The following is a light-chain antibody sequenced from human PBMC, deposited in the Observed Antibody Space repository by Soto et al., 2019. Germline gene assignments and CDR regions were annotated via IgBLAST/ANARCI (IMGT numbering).Light chain of an antibody. J-gene: IGKJ3*01. Sequence: DIQMTQSPSSLSASVGDRVTITCRASQGISSYLNWYQQKPGKAPKLLIYAASSLQSGVPSRFSGSGSGTDFTHTISILQPEDFATYYCQQSYSTFTFGPGTKVDIK. V-gene: IGKV1-39*01. CDR3: QQSYSTFT. CDR1: QGISSY. CDR2: AAS.